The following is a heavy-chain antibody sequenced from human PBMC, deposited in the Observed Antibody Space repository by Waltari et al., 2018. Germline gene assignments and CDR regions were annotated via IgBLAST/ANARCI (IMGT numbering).Heavy chain of an antibody. CDR1: GGSFSGYY. CDR3: ARGGAIAAAGTLFYY. J-gene: IGHJ4*02. D-gene: IGHD6-13*01. V-gene: IGHV4-34*01. Sequence: QVQLQQWGAGLLKPSETLSLTCAVYGGSFSGYYWSWIRQPPGKGLEWIGEINHSGSTNYNPSLKSRVTIAVDTSKNQFSLKLSSVTAADTAVYYCARGGAIAAAGTLFYYWGQGTLVIVSS. CDR2: INHSGST.